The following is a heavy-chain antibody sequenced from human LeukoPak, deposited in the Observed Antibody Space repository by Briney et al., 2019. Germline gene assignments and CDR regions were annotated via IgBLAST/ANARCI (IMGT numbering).Heavy chain of an antibody. D-gene: IGHD3-22*01. J-gene: IGHJ4*02. CDR1: GFTFDDYA. V-gene: IGHV3-9*01. CDR3: AKDKTTMIGTHFDY. CDR2: ISWNSGSI. Sequence: PGGSLRLSCAASGFTFDDYAMHWVRQAPGKGLEWVSGISWNSGSIGYADSVKGRFTISRDNAKNSLYLQMNSLRAEDTALYYCAKDKTTMIGTHFDYWGQGTLVTVSS.